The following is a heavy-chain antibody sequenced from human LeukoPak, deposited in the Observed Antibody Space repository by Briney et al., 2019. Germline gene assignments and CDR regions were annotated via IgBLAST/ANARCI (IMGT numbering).Heavy chain of an antibody. J-gene: IGHJ4*02. CDR1: GFTFSSYA. D-gene: IGHD6-13*01. CDR3: ARERTAAGTFDY. CDR2: ISYDGSNK. Sequence: PGRSLRLSCAASGFTFSSYAMHWVRQAPGKGLEWVAVISYDGSNKYYADSVMGRFTISRDNSKNTLYLQMNSLRAEDTAVYYCARERTAAGTFDYWGQGTLVTVSS. V-gene: IGHV3-30*04.